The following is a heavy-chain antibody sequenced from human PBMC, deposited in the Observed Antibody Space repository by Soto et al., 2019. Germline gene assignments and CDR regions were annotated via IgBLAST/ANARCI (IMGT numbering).Heavy chain of an antibody. D-gene: IGHD2-2*01. Sequence: GGSLRLSCAASGFTFSSYAMHWVRQAPGKGLEWVAVISYDGSNKYYADSVKGRFTISRDNSKNTLYLQMNSLRAEDTAVYYCARDRNQLLVRGYYYYGMDVWGQGTTVTVSS. CDR1: GFTFSSYA. CDR2: ISYDGSNK. CDR3: ARDRNQLLVRGYYYYGMDV. V-gene: IGHV3-30-3*01. J-gene: IGHJ6*02.